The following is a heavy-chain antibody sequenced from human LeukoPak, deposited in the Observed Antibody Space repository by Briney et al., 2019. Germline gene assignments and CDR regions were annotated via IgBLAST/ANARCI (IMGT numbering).Heavy chain of an antibody. CDR2: ISWNSGSI. CDR3: AKGGAARAYFDY. CDR1: GFTFDDYA. J-gene: IGHJ4*02. Sequence: PGRSLRLSCAASGFTFDDYAKHWVRQAPGKGLEWVSGISWNSGSIGYADSVKGRFTISRDNAKNSLYLQMNSLRAEDMALYYCAKGGAARAYFDYWGQGTLVTVSS. D-gene: IGHD6-6*01. V-gene: IGHV3-9*03.